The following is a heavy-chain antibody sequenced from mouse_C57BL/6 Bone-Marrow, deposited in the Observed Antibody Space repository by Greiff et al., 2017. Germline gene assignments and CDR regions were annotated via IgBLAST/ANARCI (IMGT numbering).Heavy chain of an antibody. V-gene: IGHV5-16*01. CDR1: GFTFSDYY. CDR3: ALVAGGGYAMDY. J-gene: IGHJ4*01. D-gene: IGHD1-1*01. Sequence: EVKLVESEGGLVQPGSSMKLSCTASGFTFSDYYMAWVRQVPEKGLEWVANINYDGSSTYYLDSLKSRFIISRDNAKNILSLQMRSLKSEDTATDCCALVAGGGYAMDYWGQGTSVTVSS. CDR2: INYDGSST.